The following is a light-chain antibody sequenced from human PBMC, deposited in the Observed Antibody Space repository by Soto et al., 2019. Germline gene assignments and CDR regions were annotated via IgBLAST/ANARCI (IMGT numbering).Light chain of an antibody. V-gene: IGKV3-15*01. Sequence: EIVMTQSPATLSVSPGERATLSCRASQSVSSNLAWYQRKPGQPPRLLIYGASTRATGIPARFSGSGSGTEFTLTISGLQSEDFALYYCQQYNIWPPYTFGQGTKVDIK. J-gene: IGKJ2*01. CDR2: GAS. CDR1: QSVSSN. CDR3: QQYNIWPPYT.